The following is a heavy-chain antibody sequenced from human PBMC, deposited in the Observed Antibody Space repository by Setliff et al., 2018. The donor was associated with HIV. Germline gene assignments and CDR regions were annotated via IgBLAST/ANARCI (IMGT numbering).Heavy chain of an antibody. V-gene: IGHV1-69*13. J-gene: IGHJ4*02. Sequence: GASVKVSCKASGDTFSSYAISWVRQAPGQGLEWMGGIIPIFGATNYAHKFQGRVTITADESTSTAYMELSSLRSEDTAVYYCARDAGYSGSSWNYWGQGTLVTVSS. CDR3: ARDAGYSGSSWNY. CDR1: GDTFSSYA. CDR2: IIPIFGAT. D-gene: IGHD5-12*01.